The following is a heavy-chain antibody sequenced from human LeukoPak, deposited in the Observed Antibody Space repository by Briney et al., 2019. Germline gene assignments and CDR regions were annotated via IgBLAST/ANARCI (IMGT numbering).Heavy chain of an antibody. Sequence: RRSLRLSCAASGFTFSSYAMHWVRQAPGKGLEWVAVISYDGSNKYYADSVKGRFTISRDNSKNTLYLQMNSLRAEDTAVYYCARDPGDYGDYTFLDYWGQGTLVTVSS. D-gene: IGHD4-17*01. J-gene: IGHJ4*02. CDR3: ARDPGDYGDYTFLDY. V-gene: IGHV3-30*04. CDR1: GFTFSSYA. CDR2: ISYDGSNK.